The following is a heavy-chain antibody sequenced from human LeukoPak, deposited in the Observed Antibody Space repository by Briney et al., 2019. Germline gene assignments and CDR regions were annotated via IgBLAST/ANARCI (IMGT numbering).Heavy chain of an antibody. V-gene: IGHV1-3*01. D-gene: IGHD2-15*01. CDR2: INAGNGNT. CDR1: GYTFTSYA. J-gene: IGHJ3*02. Sequence: ASVKVSCKASGYTFTSYAMHWVRQAPGQRLEWMGWINAGNGNTKYSQKFQGRVTMTRDTSISTAYMELSRLRSDDTAVYYCARDGHSGGAFDIWGQGTMVTVSS. CDR3: ARDGHSGGAFDI.